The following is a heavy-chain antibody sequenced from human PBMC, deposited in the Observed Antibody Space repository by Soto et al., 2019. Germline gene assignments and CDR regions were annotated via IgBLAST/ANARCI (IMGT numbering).Heavy chain of an antibody. D-gene: IGHD2-2*01. J-gene: IGHJ6*02. Sequence: ASVKVSCKASGYTFTSYDINWVRQATGQGLEWMGWMNPNSGNTGYAQKFQGRVTMTRNTSISTAYMELSSLRSEDTAVYYCAREWDCSSTSCYGSGYGMDVWGQGTTVTVSS. CDR1: GYTFTSYD. V-gene: IGHV1-8*01. CDR2: MNPNSGNT. CDR3: AREWDCSSTSCYGSGYGMDV.